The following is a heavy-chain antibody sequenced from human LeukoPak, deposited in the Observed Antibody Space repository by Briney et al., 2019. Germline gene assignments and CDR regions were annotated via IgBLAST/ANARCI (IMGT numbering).Heavy chain of an antibody. J-gene: IGHJ5*02. Sequence: PSETLSLTCAVYGGSFSGYYWSWIRQPPGKGLEWIGEINHSGSTKYNPSLKSRVTISVDTSTNRFSLKLSSVTAADTAVYYCARGVVAVTGTLSWFDPWGQGTLVTVSS. CDR1: GGSFSGYY. V-gene: IGHV4-34*01. CDR3: ARGVVAVTGTLSWFDP. CDR2: INHSGST. D-gene: IGHD6-19*01.